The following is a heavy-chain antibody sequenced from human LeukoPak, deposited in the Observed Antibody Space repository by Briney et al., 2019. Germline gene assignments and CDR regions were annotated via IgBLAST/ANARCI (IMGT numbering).Heavy chain of an antibody. D-gene: IGHD5-18*01. Sequence: VASVKVSCKASGYTFTGYYMHWVRQAPGQGLEWMGWLNPNSGVTNYAQKFQGRVTMTRDTSISTAYMELSRLTSDDTAVYYCARDRVQLWFLLSYWGQGTLVTVPS. J-gene: IGHJ4*02. CDR2: LNPNSGVT. CDR1: GYTFTGYY. V-gene: IGHV1-2*02. CDR3: ARDRVQLWFLLSY.